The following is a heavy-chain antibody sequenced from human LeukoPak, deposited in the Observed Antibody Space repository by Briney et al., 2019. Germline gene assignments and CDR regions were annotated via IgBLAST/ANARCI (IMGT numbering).Heavy chain of an antibody. CDR1: GYTFTGYY. J-gene: IGHJ5*02. Sequence: ASVKVSCKASGYTFTGYYMHWVRQAPGQRLEWMGWINAGNGNTKYSQKFQGRVTITRDTSASTAYMELSSLRSEDTAVYYCAREQYYYDSSGYPGERTNWFDPWGQGTLVTVSS. CDR3: AREQYYYDSSGYPGERTNWFDP. V-gene: IGHV1-3*01. D-gene: IGHD3-22*01. CDR2: INAGNGNT.